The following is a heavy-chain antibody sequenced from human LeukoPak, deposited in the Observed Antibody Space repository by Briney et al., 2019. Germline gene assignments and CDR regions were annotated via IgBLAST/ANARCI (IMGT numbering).Heavy chain of an antibody. V-gene: IGHV3-30*18. CDR2: ISYDGSNK. J-gene: IGHJ4*02. Sequence: PGRSLRLSCAAPGFTFSSYGMHWVRQAPGKGLEWVAVISYDGSNKYYADSVKGRFTISRDNSKNTLYLQMNSLRAEDTAVYYCAKVQYCGGDCYPYFDYWGQGTLVTVSS. CDR3: AKVQYCGGDCYPYFDY. D-gene: IGHD2-21*02. CDR1: GFTFSSYG.